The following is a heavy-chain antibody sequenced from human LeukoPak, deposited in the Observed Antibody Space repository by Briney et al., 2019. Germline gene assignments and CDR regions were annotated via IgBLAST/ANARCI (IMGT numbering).Heavy chain of an antibody. V-gene: IGHV4-59*01. CDR2: IYYSGST. CDR3: ARVVPSRSYFDY. Sequence: PSETLSLTCTVSGGSISSYYWSWIRQPPGKGLEWIGYIYYSGSTNYNPSLKSRVTISVDTSKNQFSLKLSSVTAADTAVYYCARVVPSRSYFDYWGQGTLVTVSS. D-gene: IGHD2-2*01. CDR1: GGSISSYY. J-gene: IGHJ4*02.